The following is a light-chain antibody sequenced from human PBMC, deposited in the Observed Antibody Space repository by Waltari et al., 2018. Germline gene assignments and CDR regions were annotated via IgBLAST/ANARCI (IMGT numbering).Light chain of an antibody. Sequence: EIVMTQSPATLSVPPGERATLSCRASQSVSNNLAWYQQKPGQAPRLLFYAAATSASGVPDRFSGSGSGTEFTLTITILQSEDFAVYYCHQYNNWPRTFGQGTKLEIK. CDR3: HQYNNWPRT. J-gene: IGKJ2*01. CDR2: AAA. V-gene: IGKV3-15*01. CDR1: QSVSNN.